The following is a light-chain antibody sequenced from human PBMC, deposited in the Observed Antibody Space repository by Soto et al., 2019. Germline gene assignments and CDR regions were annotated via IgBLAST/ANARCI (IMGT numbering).Light chain of an antibody. CDR1: QSVNNNY. Sequence: EIVLTQSPGTLSLSPGERATLSYRASQSVNNNYLAWYQQKPGQAPRLLIYGASSRATGIPDRFSGGGSGTDFTLIISRLEPEDFAVYYCQQHGSSTTFGGGTKVEIK. J-gene: IGKJ4*01. CDR2: GAS. V-gene: IGKV3-20*01. CDR3: QQHGSSTT.